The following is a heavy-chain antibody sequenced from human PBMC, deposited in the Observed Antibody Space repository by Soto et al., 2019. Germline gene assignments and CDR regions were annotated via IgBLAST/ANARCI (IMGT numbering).Heavy chain of an antibody. J-gene: IGHJ4*02. CDR1: GGSISSSSYY. Sequence: QLQLQESGPGLVKPSETLSLTCTVSGGSISSSSYYWGWIRQPPGKGLEWIGSIYYSGSTYYNPSLKSRVTISVDTSKNQFSLKLSSVTAADTAVYYCARPSKGQYCSGGSCYSAYYFDYWGQGTLVTVSS. V-gene: IGHV4-39*01. D-gene: IGHD2-15*01. CDR3: ARPSKGQYCSGGSCYSAYYFDY. CDR2: IYYSGST.